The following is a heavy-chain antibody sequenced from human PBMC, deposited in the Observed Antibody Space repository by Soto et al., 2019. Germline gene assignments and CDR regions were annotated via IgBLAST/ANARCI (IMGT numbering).Heavy chain of an antibody. CDR2: ISAYNGNT. CDR1: GFTISSSG. D-gene: IGHD4-17*01. CDR3: ARDFEVTTSSFDY. V-gene: IGHV1-18*01. Sequence: GASGKGSCKASGFTISSSGMSWGGPAPGQGLEWMGWISAYNGNTNYAQKLQGRVTMTTDTSTSTAYMELRSLRSDDTAVYYCARDFEVTTSSFDYWGQGTLVTVSS. J-gene: IGHJ4*02.